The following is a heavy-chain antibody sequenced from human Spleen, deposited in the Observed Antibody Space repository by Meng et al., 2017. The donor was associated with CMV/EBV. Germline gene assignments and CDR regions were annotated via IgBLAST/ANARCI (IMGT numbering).Heavy chain of an antibody. V-gene: IGHV1-2*06. CDR3: VRLAGGVDY. J-gene: IGHJ4*02. CDR2: INCKSGDT. Sequence: KVSCKASGYTFTSYGISWVRQAPGQGPEWLGRINCKSGDTNYAQKFQGRVTMTRDTSISTAYMELSSLRSDDTAVYYCVRLAGGVDYWGQGTLVTVSS. CDR1: GYTFTSYG. D-gene: IGHD3-10*01.